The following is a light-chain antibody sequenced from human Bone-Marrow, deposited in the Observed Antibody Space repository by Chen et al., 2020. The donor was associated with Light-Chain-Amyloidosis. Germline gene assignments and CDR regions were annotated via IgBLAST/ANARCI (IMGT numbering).Light chain of an antibody. J-gene: IGLJ3*02. CDR3: ATWDDSLSGWV. CDR2: KSN. CDR1: SSNIGSNY. V-gene: IGLV1-47*01. Sequence: QSVLTQPPSASGTPGQRFTISCSGSSSNIGSNYVIWYQQLPGTAPKLLLYKSNERPSGVPERVSGSKSGSSASLAISGLRSEDEADYYCATWDDSLSGWVFGGGTKLTVL.